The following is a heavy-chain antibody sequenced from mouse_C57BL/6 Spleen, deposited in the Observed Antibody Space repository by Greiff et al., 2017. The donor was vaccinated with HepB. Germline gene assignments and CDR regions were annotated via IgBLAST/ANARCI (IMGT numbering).Heavy chain of an antibody. J-gene: IGHJ1*03. Sequence: EVQRVESGPVLVKPGASVKMSCKASGYTFTDYYMNWVKQSHGKSLEWIGVINPYNGGTSYNQKFKGKATLTVDKSSSTAYMELNSLTSEDSAVYYCARRGYDYDKSYWYFDVWGTGTTVTVSS. D-gene: IGHD2-4*01. CDR3: ARRGYDYDKSYWYFDV. V-gene: IGHV1-19*01. CDR1: GYTFTDYY. CDR2: INPYNGGT.